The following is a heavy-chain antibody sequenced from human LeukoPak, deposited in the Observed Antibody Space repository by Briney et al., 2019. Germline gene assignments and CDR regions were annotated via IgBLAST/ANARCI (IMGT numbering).Heavy chain of an antibody. D-gene: IGHD5-18*01. CDR2: ISGSGGST. CDR1: GFTFSSYA. Sequence: PGGSLRLSCAASGFTFSSYAMSWVRQAPGKGLEWVSAISGSGGSTYYADSVKGRFTISRDNSKNTLYLQMNSLRAEDTAVYYCAREIQLWFVHYYYMDVWGKGTTVTVS. V-gene: IGHV3-23*01. J-gene: IGHJ6*03. CDR3: AREIQLWFVHYYYMDV.